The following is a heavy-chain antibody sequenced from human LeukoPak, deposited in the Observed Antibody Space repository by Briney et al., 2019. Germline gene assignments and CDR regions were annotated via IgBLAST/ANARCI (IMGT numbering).Heavy chain of an antibody. CDR3: ARGDYYDSSGYYYVLFDY. CDR1: GYTFTSYY. J-gene: IGHJ4*02. CDR2: INPNSGGT. V-gene: IGHV1-2*06. D-gene: IGHD3-22*01. Sequence: ASVKVSCKASGYTFTSYYMHWVRQAPGQGLEWMGRINPNSGGTNYAQKFQGRVTMTRDTSISTAYMELSRLRSDDTAVYYCARGDYYDSSGYYYVLFDYWGQGTLVTVSS.